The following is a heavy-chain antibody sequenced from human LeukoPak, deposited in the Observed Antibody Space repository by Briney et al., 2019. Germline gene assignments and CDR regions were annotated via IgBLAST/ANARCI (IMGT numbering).Heavy chain of an antibody. Sequence: GRSLRLSCAASALTFSSYSMHWVRQAPGKGLEWVAVLSSDGSNKYYADSVKGRFTISRDNSKNTLSLQMNSLRAEDTAVYYCASSPLGMGRDYWGQGTLITVSS. D-gene: IGHD7-27*01. V-gene: IGHV3-30-3*01. J-gene: IGHJ4*02. CDR3: ASSPLGMGRDY. CDR1: ALTFSSYS. CDR2: LSSDGSNK.